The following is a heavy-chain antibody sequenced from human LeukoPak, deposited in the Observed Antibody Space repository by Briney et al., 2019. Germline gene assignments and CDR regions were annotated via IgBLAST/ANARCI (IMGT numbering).Heavy chain of an antibody. D-gene: IGHD2-15*01. J-gene: IGHJ5*02. CDR3: ARILGYCSGGSCYSFWFDP. CDR1: GGSISSSSYY. Sequence: SETLSLTCTVSGGSISSSSYYWGWIRQPPGKGLEWIGYIYYSGSTNYNPSLKSRVTISVDTSKNQFSLKLSSVTAADTAVYYCARILGYCSGGSCYSFWFDPWGQGTLVTVSS. V-gene: IGHV4-61*05. CDR2: IYYSGST.